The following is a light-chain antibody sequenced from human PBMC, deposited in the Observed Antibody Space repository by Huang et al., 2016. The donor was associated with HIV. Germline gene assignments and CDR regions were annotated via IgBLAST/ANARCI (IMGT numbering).Light chain of an antibody. CDR1: QDIGRL. J-gene: IGKJ2*01. Sequence: DIQMTQSPSSLSASIGDRVIITCRASQDIGRLLNWYQQKPGKAPHLLIYEAAVLQTGVPSRFSGSGSGTHFTLTIRSLLPEDFATYYCQQSYSPSPFTFGLGTILDI. CDR2: EAA. CDR3: QQSYSPSPFT. V-gene: IGKV1-39*01.